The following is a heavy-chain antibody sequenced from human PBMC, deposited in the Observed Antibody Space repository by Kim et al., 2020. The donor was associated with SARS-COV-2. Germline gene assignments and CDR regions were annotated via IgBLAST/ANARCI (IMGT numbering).Heavy chain of an antibody. CDR2: IYYNGRT. Sequence: SETLSLTCTVSGTSVSSGSYYCSWIRLPPGKGLEWLGYIYYNGRTSYNPSLKSRVTLSLDTSKNQFSLNVISVTAADTAVYYCAREGVSGNYYHRGEFD. D-gene: IGHD3-10*01. J-gene: IGHJ4*01. CDR1: GTSVSSGSYY. V-gene: IGHV4-61*01. CDR3: AREGVSGNYYHRGEFD.